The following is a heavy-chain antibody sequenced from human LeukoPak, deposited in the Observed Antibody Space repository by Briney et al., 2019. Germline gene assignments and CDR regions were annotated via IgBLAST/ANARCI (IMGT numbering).Heavy chain of an antibody. D-gene: IGHD3-22*01. CDR2: IYPGDSDT. Sequence: GESLKISCKGSGYSFTSYWIGWVRQMPGKGLEWMGIIYPGDSDTRYSPSFQGQVTISAVKSISTAYLQWSSLKASDTAMYYCARQAYYDSSGYSTIEDYWGQETLVTVSS. CDR1: GYSFTSYW. CDR3: ARQAYYDSSGYSTIEDY. V-gene: IGHV5-51*01. J-gene: IGHJ4*02.